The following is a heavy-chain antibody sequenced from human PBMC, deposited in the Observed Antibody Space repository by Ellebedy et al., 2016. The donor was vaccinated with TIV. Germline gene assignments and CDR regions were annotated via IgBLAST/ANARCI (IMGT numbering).Heavy chain of an antibody. CDR1: GFTFSSYA. V-gene: IGHV3-48*02. Sequence: GGSLRLXCAASGFTFSSYAMNWVRQAPGKGLEWVSYINTGSGTIYYADSVKGRFTISRDNAKNSLFLQMNSLRDEDTAVYYCAKAVVVIAIPPDYWGQGTLVTVSS. J-gene: IGHJ4*02. CDR2: INTGSGTI. D-gene: IGHD2-21*01. CDR3: AKAVVVIAIPPDY.